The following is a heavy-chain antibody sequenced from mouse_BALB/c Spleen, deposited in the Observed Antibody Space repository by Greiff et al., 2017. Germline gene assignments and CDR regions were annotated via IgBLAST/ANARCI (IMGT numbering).Heavy chain of an antibody. V-gene: IGHV5-17*02. D-gene: IGHD1-2*01. CDR1: GFTFSSFG. J-gene: IGHJ4*01. CDR2: ISSGSSTI. CDR3: ARYYGYYAMDY. Sequence: DVKLVESGGGLVQPGGSRKLSCAASGFTFSSFGMHWVRQAPEKGLEWVAYISSGSSTIYYADTVKGRFTISRDNPKNTLFLQMTSLRSEDTAMYYCARYYGYYAMDYWGQGTSVTVSS.